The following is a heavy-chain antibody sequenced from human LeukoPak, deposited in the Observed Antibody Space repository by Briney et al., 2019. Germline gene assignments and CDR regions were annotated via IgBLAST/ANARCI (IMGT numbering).Heavy chain of an antibody. CDR3: ARGITTYYDFWSGYYPYFDY. V-gene: IGHV1-18*01. Sequence: VASVKVSCKASGYTFTSYGISWVRQAPGQGLEWMGWISAYNGNTNYAQKLQGRVTMTTDTSTSTAYMELRSLRSDDTAVYYCARGITTYYDFWSGYYPYFDYWGQGTLVTVSS. J-gene: IGHJ4*02. CDR2: ISAYNGNT. D-gene: IGHD3-3*01. CDR1: GYTFTSYG.